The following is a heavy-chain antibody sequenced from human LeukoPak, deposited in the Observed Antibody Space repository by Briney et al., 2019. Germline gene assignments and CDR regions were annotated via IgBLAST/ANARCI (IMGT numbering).Heavy chain of an antibody. J-gene: IGHJ4*02. CDR1: GYTFTGYY. D-gene: IGHD5-12*01. Sequence: GASVKVSCKAFGYTFTGYYMHWVRQAPGQGLEWMGWINPNSGGTNYAQKFQGRVTMTRDTSISTAYMELSRLRSDDTAVYYCAIKVATMNLFDYWGQGTLVTVSS. CDR2: INPNSGGT. V-gene: IGHV1-2*02. CDR3: AIKVATMNLFDY.